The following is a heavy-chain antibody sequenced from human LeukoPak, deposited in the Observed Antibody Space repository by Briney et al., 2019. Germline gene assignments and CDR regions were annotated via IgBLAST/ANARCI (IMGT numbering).Heavy chain of an antibody. CDR2: ISSSGSTI. D-gene: IGHD4-17*01. J-gene: IGHJ4*02. Sequence: GGSLRLSCAASGFTFSSYGMHWVRQAPGKGLEWVSYISSSGSTIYYADSVKGRFTISRDNSKNTLYLQMNSLRAEDTAVYYCARDIDYGDLGDSWGQGTLVTVSS. CDR1: GFTFSSYG. V-gene: IGHV3-48*01. CDR3: ARDIDYGDLGDS.